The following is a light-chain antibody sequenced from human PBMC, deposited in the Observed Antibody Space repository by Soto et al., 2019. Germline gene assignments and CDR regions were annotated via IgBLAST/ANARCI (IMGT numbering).Light chain of an antibody. CDR1: QDISNY. J-gene: IGKJ3*01. CDR2: DAS. CDR3: LQKYFYPFT. V-gene: IGKV1-33*01. Sequence: DIQMTQSPSSLSASVGDRVTITCQASQDISNYLNWYQQKPEKAPKLLIYDASNLETGVPSRFSGSGSGTDFTFTISSLQPEDFATYYCLQKYFYPFTFGPGTKVDIK.